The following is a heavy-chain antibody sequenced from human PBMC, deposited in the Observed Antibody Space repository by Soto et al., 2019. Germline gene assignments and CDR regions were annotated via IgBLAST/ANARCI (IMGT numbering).Heavy chain of an antibody. CDR3: PKSQRGCTTASCYFLPRVGHP. J-gene: IGHJ5*02. CDR2: ISSNSGSV. Sequence: EVQLVESGGGLVQPGRSLRLSCAASGFTFDDYAMHWVRQGPGKGLEWVSGISSNSGSVGYADSVQGRFIISRDNAQNSLYLQMNRLRPEDAAWYNCPKSQRGCTTASCYFLPRVGHPWGRGTLVTGTS. V-gene: IGHV3-9*01. D-gene: IGHD2-2*01. CDR1: GFTFDDYA.